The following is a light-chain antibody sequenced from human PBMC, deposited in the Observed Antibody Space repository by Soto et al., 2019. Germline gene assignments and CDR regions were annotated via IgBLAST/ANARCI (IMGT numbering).Light chain of an antibody. CDR2: AAS. V-gene: IGKV1-9*01. CDR3: QHVNTYSAA. CDR1: QGINNY. Sequence: DIQLTQSPSFLSASVGDRVTITCRASQGINNYVAWYQEKPGKAPELLIYAASTLLSGVPSRFSGSGSGTEFSLTISSLQPEDFATYYCQHVNTYSAAFGQGTKVDVK. J-gene: IGKJ1*01.